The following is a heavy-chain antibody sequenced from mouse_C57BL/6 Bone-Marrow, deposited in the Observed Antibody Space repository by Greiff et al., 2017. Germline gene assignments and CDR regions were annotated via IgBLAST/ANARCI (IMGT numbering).Heavy chain of an antibody. CDR3: ARGANGSSVCAMDD. CDR1: GYTFTSSW. Sequence: VQLQQPVAELVKPGASVKMSCKASGYTFTSSWMTWVKQRPGHGLEWIGDIYPGSGSTNYNEKFQSKATLTVDTSSSTAYMQLSSLTSEDSAVYYCARGANGSSVCAMDDWGQGTSVTVSS. D-gene: IGHD1-1*01. J-gene: IGHJ4*01. V-gene: IGHV1-55*01. CDR2: IYPGSGST.